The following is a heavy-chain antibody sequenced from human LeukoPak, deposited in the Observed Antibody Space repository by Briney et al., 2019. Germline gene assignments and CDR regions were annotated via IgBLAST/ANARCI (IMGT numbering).Heavy chain of an antibody. Sequence: ASVKVSCKASGGTFSSYAISWVRQAPEQGLEWMGGIIPIFGTANYAQKFQGRVTITADESTSTAYMELSSLRSEDTAVYYCARVEYSSDKNWFDPWGQGTLVTVSS. J-gene: IGHJ5*02. D-gene: IGHD6-6*01. V-gene: IGHV1-69*13. CDR1: GGTFSSYA. CDR3: ARVEYSSDKNWFDP. CDR2: IIPIFGTA.